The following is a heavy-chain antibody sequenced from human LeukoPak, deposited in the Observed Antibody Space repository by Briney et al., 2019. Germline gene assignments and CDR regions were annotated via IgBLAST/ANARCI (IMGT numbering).Heavy chain of an antibody. CDR2: INHTGAT. V-gene: IGHV4-34*01. D-gene: IGHD6-13*01. Sequence: PSETLSLTFDIAGESFSDYYWKWIRQSPRKGLEGIGEINHTGATNYKSSLKRPVTMSVDTSKKQFSLKLTSATAADTAIYFCARGRKVYCSSVSCPGWLDPWSQGTLVTVSS. CDR3: ARGRKVYCSSVSCPGWLDP. CDR1: GESFSDYY. J-gene: IGHJ5*02.